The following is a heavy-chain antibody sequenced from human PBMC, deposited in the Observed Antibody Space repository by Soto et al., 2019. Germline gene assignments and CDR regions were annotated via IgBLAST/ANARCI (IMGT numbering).Heavy chain of an antibody. CDR1: GYTFPGYY. Sequence: ASVKVSCKASGYTFPGYYMHWVRQAPGQGLEWMGWINPNSGGTNYAQKFQGWVTMTRDKSISTAYLQWSSLKASDTAMYYCARCHATGPDYYGMDVWGQGTTVTVSS. CDR2: INPNSGGT. V-gene: IGHV1-2*04. CDR3: ARCHATGPDYYGMDV. J-gene: IGHJ6*02. D-gene: IGHD2-15*01.